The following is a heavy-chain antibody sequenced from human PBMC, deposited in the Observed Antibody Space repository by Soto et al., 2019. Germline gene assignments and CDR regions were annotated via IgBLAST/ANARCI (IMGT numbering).Heavy chain of an antibody. CDR1: GFTFSSYS. Sequence: EVQLVESGGGLVQPGGSLRLSCAASGFTFSSYSMNWVRQAPGKGLEWVSYISSSGSTIYYAASVRGRFTVSRDNAKNSLYLQMNSLRDEDTAVYYCARAGYRSVDYWGQGTLVTVSS. CDR3: ARAGYRSVDY. D-gene: IGHD3-3*01. V-gene: IGHV3-48*02. J-gene: IGHJ4*02. CDR2: ISSSGSTI.